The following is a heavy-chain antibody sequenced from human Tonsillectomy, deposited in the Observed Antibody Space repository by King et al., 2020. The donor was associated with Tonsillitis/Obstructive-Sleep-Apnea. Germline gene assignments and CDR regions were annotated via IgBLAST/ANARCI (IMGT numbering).Heavy chain of an antibody. V-gene: IGHV4-59*01. CDR1: GGSISSYY. D-gene: IGHD2-2*01. J-gene: IGHJ6*03. CDR3: ARDGSYCSSTSCNDYYYMDV. CDR2: IYYSGST. Sequence: QLQESGPGLVKPSETLSLTCTVSGGSISSYYWSWIRQPPGKGLEWIGYIYYSGSTNYNPSLKSRVTISVDTSKNQFSLKLSSVTAADTAVYYCARDGSYCSSTSCNDYYYMDVWGKGTTVTVSS.